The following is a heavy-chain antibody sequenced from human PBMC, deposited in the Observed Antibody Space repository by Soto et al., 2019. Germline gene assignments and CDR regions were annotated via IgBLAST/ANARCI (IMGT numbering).Heavy chain of an antibody. V-gene: IGHV2-5*02. CDR3: IQSRCGGDCLQSYASFYYYGMDV. D-gene: IGHD2-21*02. Sequence: QITLKESGPTLVKPTQTLTLTCTFSAVSLSTGGVGVGWIRQPPGKALEWLALIYWDDDKRYSPSRRSRLTITKDTSKNQVVLTMTNMDPVDTATYYCIQSRCGGDCLQSYASFYYYGMDVWGQGTTVTVSS. CDR2: IYWDDDK. J-gene: IGHJ6*02. CDR1: AVSLSTGGVG.